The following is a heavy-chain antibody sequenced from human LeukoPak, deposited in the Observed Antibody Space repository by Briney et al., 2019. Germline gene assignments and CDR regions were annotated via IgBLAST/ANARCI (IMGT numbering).Heavy chain of an antibody. CDR2: INSDGSTT. D-gene: IGHD4-11*01. Sequence: PGGSLRLSCVASEFTFSSYWMHSVRQAPGEGLVWVSVINSDGSTTLYADSVKGRFTISRDNAKNTLYLQMNSLRAEDTAVYYCAGLRGKITTIDYWGQGTLVTVSS. V-gene: IGHV3-74*03. J-gene: IGHJ4*02. CDR3: AGLRGKITTIDY. CDR1: EFTFSSYW.